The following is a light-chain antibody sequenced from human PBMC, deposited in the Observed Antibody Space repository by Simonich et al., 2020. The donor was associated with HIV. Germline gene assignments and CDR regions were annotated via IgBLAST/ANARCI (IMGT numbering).Light chain of an antibody. CDR2: GTS. V-gene: IGKV3-20*01. J-gene: IGKJ1*01. CDR1: QSVSSSY. Sequence: EIVMTQSPATLSVSPGERATLSCRASQSVSSSYLAWYQQKPGQAPRLLIYGTSSRATGLPDRLSGSGSGTDFTLTISRLETEDFAVYYCQQDANSPRTLGQGTKVEIK. CDR3: QQDANSPRT.